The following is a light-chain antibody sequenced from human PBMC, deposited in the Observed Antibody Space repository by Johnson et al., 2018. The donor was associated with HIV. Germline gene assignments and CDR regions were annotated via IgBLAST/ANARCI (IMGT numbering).Light chain of an antibody. Sequence: QSVLTQPPSLSAAPGQKVTISCSGSSSNIGNNYVSWYQQLPGTAPKLLIYDNNKRPSGIPDRFSGSKSGTSATLGITGLQTGDEADYYCGTWYSSLRVGFFGTGTKVTVL. CDR1: SSNIGNNY. J-gene: IGLJ1*01. CDR2: DNN. V-gene: IGLV1-51*01. CDR3: GTWYSSLRVGF.